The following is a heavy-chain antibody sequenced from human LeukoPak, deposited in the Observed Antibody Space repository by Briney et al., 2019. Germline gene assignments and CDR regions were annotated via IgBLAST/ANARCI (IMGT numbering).Heavy chain of an antibody. CDR2: INHSGST. CDR3: ARDQRSGWFFFDY. Sequence: SETLSLTCAVYGGSFSGYYWSWIRQPPGKGLEWIGEINHSGSTNYNPSLKSRVTISVDTSKNQFSLKLSSVTAADTAMYYCARDQRSGWFFFDYWGQGNLVTVSS. D-gene: IGHD6-19*01. V-gene: IGHV4-34*01. J-gene: IGHJ4*02. CDR1: GGSFSGYY.